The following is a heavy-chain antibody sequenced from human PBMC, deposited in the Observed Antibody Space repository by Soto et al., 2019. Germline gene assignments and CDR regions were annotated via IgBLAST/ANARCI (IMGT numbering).Heavy chain of an antibody. CDR3: ARLDWEGSGLYYFGY. Sequence: SETLSLTCSVSGCSISNYCLSWIRQPAGKGLEWIGYICSSKASIYNPSLESRVTMSVDTSKKQLALKLSSVTAADTVLYYWARLDWEGSGLYYFGYWGQGALVTVSS. J-gene: IGHJ4*02. V-gene: IGHV4-4*07. CDR2: ICSSKAS. D-gene: IGHD3-22*01. CDR1: GCSISNYC.